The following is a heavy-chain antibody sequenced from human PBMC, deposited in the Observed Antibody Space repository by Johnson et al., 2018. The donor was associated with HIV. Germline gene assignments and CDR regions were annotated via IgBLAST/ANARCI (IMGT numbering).Heavy chain of an antibody. CDR2: ISSSGSTI. CDR1: GFIFSDYY. CDR3: TRAIDPKYSGSYYVEYAFDI. V-gene: IGHV3-11*01. D-gene: IGHD1-26*01. J-gene: IGHJ3*02. Sequence: QVQLVESGGGLVKPGGSQRLSCAASGFIFSDYYMTWIRQAPGKGLEWVSYISSSGSTIYYADSVKGRFTISRDNAKNSLYLQMNSLKTEDTAVYYCTRAIDPKYSGSYYVEYAFDIWGQGTMVTVSS.